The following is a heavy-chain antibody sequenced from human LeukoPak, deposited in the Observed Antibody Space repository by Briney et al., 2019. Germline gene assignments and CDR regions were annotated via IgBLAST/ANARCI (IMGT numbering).Heavy chain of an antibody. V-gene: IGHV3-21*01. Sequence: GGSLRRSCSASGFTFSSYSMNWVRQAPGKGLEWVSSIISSSSYIYYADSVKGRFTISRDNAKNSLYLQMNSLRATDTAVYYCARDVYNSGGDAFDIWGQGTMVTVSS. CDR3: ARDVYNSGGDAFDI. J-gene: IGHJ3*02. CDR2: IISSSSYI. D-gene: IGHD6-19*01. CDR1: GFTFSSYS.